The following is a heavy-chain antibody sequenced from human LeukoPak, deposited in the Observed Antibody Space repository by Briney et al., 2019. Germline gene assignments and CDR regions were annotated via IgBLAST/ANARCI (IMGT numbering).Heavy chain of an antibody. CDR1: GYTFTDYY. V-gene: IGHV1-69-2*01. D-gene: IGHD3-22*01. CDR3: ATERNSGYSH. J-gene: IGHJ4*02. CDR2: VDPEDGET. Sequence: ASVKVSCKVSGYTFTDYYMHWVQQVPGKGLEWMGLVDPEDGETIYAEKFQGRVTITADTSTDTAYMELSSLRSEDTAVYYCATERNSGYSHWGQGTLVTVSS.